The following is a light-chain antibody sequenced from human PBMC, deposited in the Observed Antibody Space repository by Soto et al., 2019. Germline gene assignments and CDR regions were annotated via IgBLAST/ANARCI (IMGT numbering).Light chain of an antibody. CDR1: QDISNH. CDR3: QKYNSAPHT. V-gene: IGKV1-27*01. CDR2: AAS. Sequence: DIPMTQSPSSLSASVGDRVTITCRTSQDISNHLAWYQQKPGKVPKLLIYAASTLQSGVPSRFSGGGSGTDFSLTISSLQPEDVATYYCQKYNSAPHTFGGGTKVEIQ. J-gene: IGKJ4*01.